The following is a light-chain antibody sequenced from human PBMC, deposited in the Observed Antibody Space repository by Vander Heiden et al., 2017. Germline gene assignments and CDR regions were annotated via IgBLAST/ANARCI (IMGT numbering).Light chain of an antibody. CDR2: SNN. J-gene: IGLJ2*01. CDR3: AAWDDSLNGPV. Sequence: QSVLTQPPSASGTPGQRVTISCSGSSPNIGSHTVNWYQHLPGTAPILLIYSNNQRPSGVPDRFSGSQSGTSASLAISGLQSEDEADYYCAAWDDSLNGPVFGGGTKLTVL. V-gene: IGLV1-44*01. CDR1: SPNIGSHT.